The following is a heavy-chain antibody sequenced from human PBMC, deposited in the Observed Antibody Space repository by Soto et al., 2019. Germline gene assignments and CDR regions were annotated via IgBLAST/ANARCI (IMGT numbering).Heavy chain of an antibody. CDR3: ARDQSDYYDSPYAFDI. J-gene: IGHJ3*02. CDR1: GFTFSSYS. Sequence: GGSLRLSCAASGFTFSSYSMNWVRQAPGKGLEWVSSISSSSSYIYYADSVKGRFTISRDNAKNSLYLQMNSLRAEDTAVYYCARDQSDYYDSPYAFDIWGQGTMGTVSS. CDR2: ISSSSSYI. V-gene: IGHV3-21*01. D-gene: IGHD3-22*01.